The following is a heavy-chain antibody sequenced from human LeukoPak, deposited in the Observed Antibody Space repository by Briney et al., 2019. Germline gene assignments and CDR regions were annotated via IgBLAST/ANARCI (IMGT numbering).Heavy chain of an antibody. V-gene: IGHV3-21*01. D-gene: IGHD4-11*01. CDR1: GFPFSSFG. Sequence: GGSLRLSCAASGFPFSSFGMNWVRQAPGKGQEWVSSISRTNNIYLAESVRGRFTISSDNAKTSLFLQMNNLRAEDTAVYYCARVSVADYYYYFDLWGRGTLVTVSS. CDR3: ARVSVADYYYYFDL. J-gene: IGHJ2*01. CDR2: ISRTNNI.